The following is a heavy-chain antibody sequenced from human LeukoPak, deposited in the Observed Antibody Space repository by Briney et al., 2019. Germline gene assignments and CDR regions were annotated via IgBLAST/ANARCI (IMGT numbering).Heavy chain of an antibody. CDR2: IKQDGSEK. Sequence: PGGSLRLSCAASGFTFSSYWMSWVRQAPGKGLEWVANIKQDGSEKYYVDSVKGRFTISRDNAKNSLYLQMNSLRAEDTAVYYCARSSIAGSPWAFDIWGQGTMVTVSS. V-gene: IGHV3-7*01. J-gene: IGHJ3*02. CDR1: GFTFSSYW. D-gene: IGHD6-6*01. CDR3: ARSSIAGSPWAFDI.